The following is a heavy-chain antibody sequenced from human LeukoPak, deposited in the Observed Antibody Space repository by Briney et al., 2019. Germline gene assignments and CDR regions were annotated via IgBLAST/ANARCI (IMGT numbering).Heavy chain of an antibody. CDR2: INQDGSEI. J-gene: IGHJ3*02. V-gene: IGHV3-7*01. Sequence: GRSLRLSCAASGFTFSNYVMHWVRQAPGKEPEWVANINQDGSEIVYVDSVKGRFTISRDNSKNTLYLQMNSLRAEDTAVYYCAKPRLFVVRGVMDGSGGGAFDIWGQGTMVTVSS. CDR1: GFTFSNYV. CDR3: AKPRLFVVRGVMDGSGGGAFDI. D-gene: IGHD3-10*01.